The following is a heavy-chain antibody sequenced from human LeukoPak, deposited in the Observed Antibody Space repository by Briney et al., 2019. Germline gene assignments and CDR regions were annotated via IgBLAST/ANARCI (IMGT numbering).Heavy chain of an antibody. CDR2: FYHSGST. Sequence: TSETLSLTCAVSGYSISSGYYWGWIRQPPGKGLERIGSFYHSGSTYYNPSLKSRVTISVDTSKNQFSLKLSSVTAADTAVYYCASYSSSWYGDHDYWGQGTLVTVSS. D-gene: IGHD6-13*01. V-gene: IGHV4-38-2*01. CDR1: GYSISSGYY. CDR3: ASYSSSWYGDHDY. J-gene: IGHJ4*02.